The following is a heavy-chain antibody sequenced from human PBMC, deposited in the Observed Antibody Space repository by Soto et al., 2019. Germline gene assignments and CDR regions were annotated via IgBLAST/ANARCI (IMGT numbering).Heavy chain of an antibody. Sequence: QVQLVKSGAEVKKPGSSVKVSCKASGGTFSSYAISWVRQAPGQGLEWMGGIIPIFGTANYAQKFQGRVTITADKSTSTAYMELSSLSSEDTAVYYCARDRENRIAVAGTRVWYFDLWGRGTLVTVSS. D-gene: IGHD6-19*01. V-gene: IGHV1-69*06. CDR3: ARDRENRIAVAGTRVWYFDL. CDR1: GGTFSSYA. CDR2: IIPIFGTA. J-gene: IGHJ2*01.